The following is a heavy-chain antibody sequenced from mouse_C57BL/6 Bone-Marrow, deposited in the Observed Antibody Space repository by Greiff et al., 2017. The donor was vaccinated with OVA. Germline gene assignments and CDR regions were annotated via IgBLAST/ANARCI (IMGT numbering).Heavy chain of an antibody. Sequence: QVQLKQPGAELVKPGASVKLSCKASGYTFTSYWMHWVKQRPGQGLEWIGMIHPHSGSTNYNEKFKSKATLTVDKSSSTAYMQLSSLTSEDSAVYDCARRGDYDGSYWYFDVWGTGTTVTVSS. D-gene: IGHD2-4*01. CDR2: IHPHSGST. J-gene: IGHJ1*03. V-gene: IGHV1-64*01. CDR1: GYTFTSYW. CDR3: ARRGDYDGSYWYFDV.